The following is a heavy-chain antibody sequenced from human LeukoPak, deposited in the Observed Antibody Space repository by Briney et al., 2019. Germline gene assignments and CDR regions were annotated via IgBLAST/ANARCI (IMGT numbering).Heavy chain of an antibody. D-gene: IGHD3-10*01. Sequence: SVKVSCKGSGGTFSTYSINWMRQAPGQGLEWMGRIIPILSQSNYAQKFQGTVSITADEFTETAYMELSSLRSDDTAVYYCATGGAYRDAFDIWGEGTMVTVSS. J-gene: IGHJ3*02. V-gene: IGHV1-69*11. CDR2: IIPILSQS. CDR1: GGTFSTYS. CDR3: ATGGAYRDAFDI.